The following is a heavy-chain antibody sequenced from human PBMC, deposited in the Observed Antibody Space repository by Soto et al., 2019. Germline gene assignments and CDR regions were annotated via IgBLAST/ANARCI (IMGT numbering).Heavy chain of an antibody. V-gene: IGHV3-30*18. CDR3: AKPIRYYNYAMDV. CDR1: GFTFSSYG. Sequence: QVQLVESGRGVVQPGRSLRLSCAASGFTFSSYGMHWVRQAPGKGLEWVAVISYDGSNKYYADSVKGRFTISRDNSKNTLYLQMNSLRAEDTAVYYCAKPIRYYNYAMDVWGQGTTVTVSS. J-gene: IGHJ6*02. CDR2: ISYDGSNK.